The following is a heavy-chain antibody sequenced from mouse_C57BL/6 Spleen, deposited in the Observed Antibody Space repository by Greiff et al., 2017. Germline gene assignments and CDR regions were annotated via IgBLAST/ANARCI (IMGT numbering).Heavy chain of an antibody. CDR2: IDPSDSYT. V-gene: IGHV1-69*01. J-gene: IGHJ2*01. Sequence: QVQLQQPGAELVMPGASVKLSCKASGYTFTSYWMHWVKQRPGQGLEWIGEIDPSDSYTNYNQKFKGKSTLTVDKSSSTAYMQVGCLASEGSAVYYLARAGDYWGQGTTLTVSS. CDR3: ARAGDY. CDR1: GYTFTSYW. D-gene: IGHD3-3*01.